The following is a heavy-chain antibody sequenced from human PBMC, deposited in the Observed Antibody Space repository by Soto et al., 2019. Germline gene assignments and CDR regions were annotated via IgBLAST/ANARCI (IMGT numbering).Heavy chain of an antibody. D-gene: IGHD3-22*01. J-gene: IGHJ4*02. V-gene: IGHV3-23*01. CDR3: AKGSGSSGYYYYFDY. CDR2: ISGSGGST. Sequence: PGGSLRLSCAASGFTFSSYAMSWVRQAPGKGLEWVSAISGSGGSTYYADSVKGRFTISRDNSKNTLYLQMNSLRAEDTAVYYCAKGSGSSGYYYYFDYWGQGTLVTVSS. CDR1: GFTFSSYA.